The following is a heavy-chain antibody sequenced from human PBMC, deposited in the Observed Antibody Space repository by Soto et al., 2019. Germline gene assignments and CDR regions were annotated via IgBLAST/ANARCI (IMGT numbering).Heavy chain of an antibody. D-gene: IGHD3-10*01. J-gene: IGHJ5*02. Sequence: LSLTCTVSGGSISSSSYYWGWIRQPPGKGLEWIGSIYYSGSTYYNPSLKSRVTISVDTSKNQFSLKLSSVIATDTAVYYCARLDMVRGLWFDPWGQGTLVTVSS. CDR3: ARLDMVRGLWFDP. CDR2: IYYSGST. CDR1: GGSISSSSYY. V-gene: IGHV4-39*01.